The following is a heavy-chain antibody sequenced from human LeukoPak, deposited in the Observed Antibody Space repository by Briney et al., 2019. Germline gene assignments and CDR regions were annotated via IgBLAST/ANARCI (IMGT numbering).Heavy chain of an antibody. CDR1: GGTFSSYA. CDR2: IIPILGIA. D-gene: IGHD5-12*01. CDR3: ARLATRDGYNLP. Sequence: SEKVSCKASGGTFSSYAISWVRQAPGQGVEWMGRIIPILGIANYAQKFQGRVTITADKSTSTAYMELSSLRSEDTAVYYCARLATRDGYNLPWGQGTLVTVSS. V-gene: IGHV1-69*04. J-gene: IGHJ5*02.